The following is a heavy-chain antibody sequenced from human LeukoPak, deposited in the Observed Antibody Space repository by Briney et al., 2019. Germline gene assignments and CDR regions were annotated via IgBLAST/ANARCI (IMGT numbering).Heavy chain of an antibody. CDR3: ARVVANSYGPNWFDP. CDR2: IYYSGST. D-gene: IGHD5-18*01. Sequence: SQTLSPTCPVAGGSLSSGGDYWSWIRQHPGKGLEWIGFIYYSGSTYYNQPLKSRVTISVDTSKNQFSLKLSSVTAAATAVYDCARVVANSYGPNWFDPWGQGTLVTVSS. V-gene: IGHV4-31*03. CDR1: GGSLSSGGDY. J-gene: IGHJ5*02.